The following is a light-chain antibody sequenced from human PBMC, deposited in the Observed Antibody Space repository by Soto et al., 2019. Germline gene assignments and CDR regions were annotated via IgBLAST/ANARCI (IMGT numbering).Light chain of an antibody. V-gene: IGLV1-44*01. CDR2: SNK. Sequence: QSVLTRPPSASGTPGQRVTISCSGSSSNIGSNTVNWYQQLPGTAPKLLMYSNKHRPSGVPDRFSGSKSGASASLANSGLQSEDEADYYCAAWDDSLNAVVFGGGTKVTVL. CDR3: AAWDDSLNAVV. J-gene: IGLJ3*02. CDR1: SSNIGSNT.